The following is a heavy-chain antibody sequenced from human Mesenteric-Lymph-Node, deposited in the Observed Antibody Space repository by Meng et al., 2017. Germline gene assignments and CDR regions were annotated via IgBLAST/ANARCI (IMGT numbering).Heavy chain of an antibody. Sequence: ESLKISCTVSGGSISSYYWSWIRQPPGKGLEWIGYIYYSGSTNYNPSLKSRVTISVDTSKNQFSLKLSSVTAADTAVYYCARGIPPWYFDLWGRGTLVTVSS. D-gene: IGHD2-21*01. CDR1: GGSISSYY. V-gene: IGHV4-59*01. J-gene: IGHJ2*01. CDR3: ARGIPPWYFDL. CDR2: IYYSGST.